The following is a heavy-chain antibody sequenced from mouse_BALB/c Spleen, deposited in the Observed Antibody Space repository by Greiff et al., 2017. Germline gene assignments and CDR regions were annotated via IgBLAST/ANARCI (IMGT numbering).Heavy chain of an antibody. CDR2: ISYDGSN. CDR3: ARRGIYDGYLYAMDY. J-gene: IGHJ4*01. D-gene: IGHD2-3*01. Sequence: EVKLQESGPGLVKPSQSLSLTCSVTGYSITSGYYWNWIRQFPGNKLEWMGYISYDGSNNYNPSLKNRISITRDTSKNQFFLKLKSVTTEDTATYYCARRGIYDGYLYAMDYWGQGTSVTVSS. V-gene: IGHV3-6*02. CDR1: GYSITSGYY.